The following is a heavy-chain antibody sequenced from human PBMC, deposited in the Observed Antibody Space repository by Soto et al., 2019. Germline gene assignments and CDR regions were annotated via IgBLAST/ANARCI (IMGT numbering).Heavy chain of an antibody. CDR2: IYYSGST. CDR3: ARLGLLLQDAFDI. CDR1: GGSISSSSYY. D-gene: IGHD3-22*01. V-gene: IGHV4-39*01. J-gene: IGHJ3*02. Sequence: LSLTCTVSGGSISSSSYYWGWIRQPPGKGLEWIGSIYYSGSTYYNPSLKSRVTISVDTSKNQFSLKLSSVTAADTAVYYCARLGLLLQDAFDIWGQGTMVTV.